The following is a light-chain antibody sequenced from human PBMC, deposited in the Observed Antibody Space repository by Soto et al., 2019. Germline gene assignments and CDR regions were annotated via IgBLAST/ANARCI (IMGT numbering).Light chain of an antibody. CDR2: GAS. CDR3: QQYGSSPQT. CDR1: QSISNNH. Sequence: EIVLTQSPGSLSLSPGERATLSCRASQSISNNHLGWYQQKIGQAPRLLLFGASRRSTGTPDRFSGSGSGTDFTLTISRLEPEDFAVYYCQQYGSSPQTFGQGTKLEIK. J-gene: IGKJ2*01. V-gene: IGKV3-20*01.